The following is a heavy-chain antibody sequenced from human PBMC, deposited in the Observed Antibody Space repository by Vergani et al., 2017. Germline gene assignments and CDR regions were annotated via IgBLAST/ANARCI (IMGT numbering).Heavy chain of an antibody. V-gene: IGHV4-39*01. J-gene: IGHJ6*01. CDR1: CDSISSRNCY. CDR2: LFYGATA. D-gene: IGHD4-17*01. CDR3: ARLNGDYMRLSEDWVGRRVLADSSV. Sequence: QVQPQESGRGLVKPSGTLYLTCTVSCDSISSRNCYWGWIRQPPGKGLEWIGSLFYGATAYYTPSLESRVIISIVTSKHQFSLGLSSVTGGDTAVYYCARLNGDYMRLSEDWVGRRVLADSSVW.